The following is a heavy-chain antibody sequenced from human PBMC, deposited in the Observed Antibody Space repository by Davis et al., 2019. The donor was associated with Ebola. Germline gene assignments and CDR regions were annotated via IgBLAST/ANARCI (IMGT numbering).Heavy chain of an antibody. CDR1: GFTFSNAW. D-gene: IGHD6-13*01. J-gene: IGHJ4*02. CDR3: TTEHQQQLLHFDY. CDR2: IKSKTDGGTT. Sequence: PGGSLRLSCAASGFTFSNAWMSWVRQAPGKGLEWVGRIKSKTDGGTTDYAAPVKGRFTISRDDSKNTLYLQMNSLKTEDTAVYYCTTEHQQQLLHFDYWGQGTLVTVSS. V-gene: IGHV3-15*01.